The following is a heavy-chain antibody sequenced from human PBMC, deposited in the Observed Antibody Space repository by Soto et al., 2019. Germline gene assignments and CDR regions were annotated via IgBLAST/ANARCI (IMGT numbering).Heavy chain of an antibody. V-gene: IGHV4-39*01. CDR3: ARLQIGVYVVAAPIADYFDY. J-gene: IGHJ4*02. CDR2: IYYSGST. CDR1: GGSISSSSYY. D-gene: IGHD2-15*01. Sequence: SETLSLTCTVSGGSISSSSYYWGWIRQPPGKGLEWIGSIYYSGSTYYNPSLKSQVTISVDTSKNQFSLKLSSVTAADTAVYYCARLQIGVYVVAAPIADYFDYWGQGTLVTVSS.